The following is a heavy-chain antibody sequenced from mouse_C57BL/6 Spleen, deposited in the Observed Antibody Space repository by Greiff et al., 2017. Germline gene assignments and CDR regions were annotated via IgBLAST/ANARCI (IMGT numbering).Heavy chain of an antibody. D-gene: IGHD1-1*01. CDR3: SSYYYGSSPYYDD. J-gene: IGHJ2*01. CDR1: GYSFTDYN. Sequence: EVQGVESGPELVKPGASVKISCKASGYSFTDYNMNWVKQSNGKSLEWIGVINPNYGNTSYNQKFKGKATLTVDQSSSTAYMQLNSLKSEDSAVYYCSSYYYGSSPYYDDWGQGTTLTVSS. CDR2: INPNYGNT. V-gene: IGHV1-39*01.